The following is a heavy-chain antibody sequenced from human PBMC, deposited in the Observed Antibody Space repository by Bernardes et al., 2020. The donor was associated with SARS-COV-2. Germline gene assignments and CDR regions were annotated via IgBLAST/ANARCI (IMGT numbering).Heavy chain of an antibody. J-gene: IGHJ5*02. CDR1: GDTSVRYD. D-gene: IGHD3-10*01. V-gene: IGHV1-69*10. Sequence: SVKVSCRASGDTSVRYDITWVRQAPGQGLEWVGRINPANGRTDYAQDFQGRITISADHSTSTTYMELTGLRSADTAIYYCARDFGSLRRLYHWGQGTLNSVSP. CDR3: ARDFGSLRRLYH. CDR2: INPANGRT.